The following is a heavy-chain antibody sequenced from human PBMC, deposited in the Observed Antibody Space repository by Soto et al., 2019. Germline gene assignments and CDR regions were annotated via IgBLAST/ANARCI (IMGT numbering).Heavy chain of an antibody. V-gene: IGHV1-24*01. J-gene: IGHJ4*02. CDR2: LDREDGET. CDR3: ATDYDY. Sequence: QVQLVQSGAEVKMPGASVKVSCKVSGSILTEFSIHWVRQAPGKGLEWLGVLDREDGETVYAEKFQGRVTVTEDTSTDTAYLAVSRLRSDDTAVYFCATDYDYWGQGTLVIVSS. CDR1: GSILTEFS.